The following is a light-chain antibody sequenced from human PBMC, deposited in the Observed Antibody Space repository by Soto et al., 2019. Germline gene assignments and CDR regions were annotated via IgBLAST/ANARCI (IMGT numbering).Light chain of an antibody. CDR1: TSNIGAGYD. J-gene: IGLJ3*02. CDR3: QSYDSSLSAAV. Sequence: QSVLTQPPSVSGAPGQKVIICCTGSTSNIGAGYDVHWYQQLPGTAPKLLIYSNSNRPSGVPDRLSGSKSGTSASLAITGLQVEDEADYYCQSYDSSLSAAVFGAGTKLTVL. CDR2: SNS. V-gene: IGLV1-40*01.